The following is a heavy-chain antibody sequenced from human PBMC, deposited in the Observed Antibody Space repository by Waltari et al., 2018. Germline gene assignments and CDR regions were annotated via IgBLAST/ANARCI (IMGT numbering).Heavy chain of an antibody. D-gene: IGHD3-22*01. Sequence: EVQLLESGGGLVQPGGSLRLSCAASGFTFSSYAMSWVRQAPGKGLEWVSAISGSGGSTYYADSVKCRFTISRENSKNTLYLQMNSLRAEDTAVYYCAKDAYYYDSSGYYYFDYWGQGTLVTVSS. CDR2: ISGSGGST. V-gene: IGHV3-23*01. CDR3: AKDAYYYDSSGYYYFDY. J-gene: IGHJ4*02. CDR1: GFTFSSYA.